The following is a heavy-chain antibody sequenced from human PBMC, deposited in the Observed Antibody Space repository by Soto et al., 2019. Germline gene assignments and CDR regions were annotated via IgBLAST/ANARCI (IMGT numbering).Heavy chain of an antibody. CDR2: ISYDGSNK. Sequence: GGSLRLSCAASGFTFSSYAMHWVRQAPGKGLEWVAVISYDGSNKYYADSVKGRFTIAHDNSKNTLYLQMNRLRAEDTAVYSCARAVYPSSGSGSISSSDYGIDVWGQGTTVTVSS. J-gene: IGHJ6*02. CDR3: ARAVYPSSGSGSISSSDYGIDV. CDR1: GFTFSSYA. V-gene: IGHV3-30-3*01. D-gene: IGHD3-22*01.